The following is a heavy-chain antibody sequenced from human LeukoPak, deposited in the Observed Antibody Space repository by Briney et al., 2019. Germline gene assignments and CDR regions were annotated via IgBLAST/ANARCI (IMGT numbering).Heavy chain of an antibody. CDR3: AKLTSYSFDY. J-gene: IGHJ4*02. D-gene: IGHD4-11*01. V-gene: IGHV3-23*01. CDR1: GFTFSSYA. CDR2: ISDSGGRT. Sequence: GGSLRLSCAASGFTFSSYAMSWVRQAPGEGLEWVSTISDSGGRTYYADSVKGRFTISRDDSKNTLYLQMNSLRAEDTAVYYCAKLTSYSFDYWGQGTLVTVSS.